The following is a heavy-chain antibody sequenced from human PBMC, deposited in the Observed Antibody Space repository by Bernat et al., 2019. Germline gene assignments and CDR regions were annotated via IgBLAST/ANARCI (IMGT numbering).Heavy chain of an antibody. CDR1: GFTFSSYG. CDR3: AREVSSGWNFDY. Sequence: QVQLVESGGGSVKSGGSLRLSCVASGFTFSSYGMHWVRQAPGKGLEWVAVIWYDGSNKYYADSVKGRFTISRDNSKNTLYLQMNSLRAEDTAVYYCAREVSSGWNFDYWGQGTLVTVSS. D-gene: IGHD6-19*01. CDR2: IWYDGSNK. V-gene: IGHV3-33*01. J-gene: IGHJ4*02.